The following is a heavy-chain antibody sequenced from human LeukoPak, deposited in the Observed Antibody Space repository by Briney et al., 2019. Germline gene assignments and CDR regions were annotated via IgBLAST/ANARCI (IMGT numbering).Heavy chain of an antibody. CDR3: AREYSSSSGSVSDY. CDR1: GFSFSSYS. CDR2: ISSSRNTI. D-gene: IGHD6-6*01. Sequence: GGSLRLSCAASGFSFSSYSMNWVRQAPGKGLEWVSYISSSRNTIYYADSVRGRFTISRDNAKNSLYLQMNSLRDEDTAVYYCAREYSSSSGSVSDYWGQGTLVTVSS. J-gene: IGHJ4*02. V-gene: IGHV3-48*02.